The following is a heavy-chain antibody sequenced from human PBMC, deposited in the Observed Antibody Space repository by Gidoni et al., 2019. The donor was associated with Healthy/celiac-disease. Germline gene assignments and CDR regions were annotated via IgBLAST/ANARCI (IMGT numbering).Heavy chain of an antibody. CDR1: VCTFSSYA. Sequence: QVQRVQSGSEVKKPGSSVKVSFKASVCTFSSYAIIWVRQAPGKGLEGMGGIIPIFGTANYAQKCQGRVTITADESTSTADMELSSLRSRDTAVYYCANRGGDYDFDYWGQGTLVTVSS. D-gene: IGHD3-3*01. V-gene: IGHV1-69*01. CDR3: ANRGGDYDFDY. CDR2: IIPIFGTA. J-gene: IGHJ4*02.